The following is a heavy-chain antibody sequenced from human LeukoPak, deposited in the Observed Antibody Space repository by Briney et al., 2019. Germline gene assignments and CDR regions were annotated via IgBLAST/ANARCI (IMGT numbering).Heavy chain of an antibody. J-gene: IGHJ4*02. CDR2: ISSGSSFI. CDR1: GFTFSTYS. CDR3: ARESSGYFY. V-gene: IGHV3-21*01. D-gene: IGHD3-22*01. Sequence: PGGSLRLSCAPSGFTFSTYSMNWVRQAPGKGLEWVSSISSGSSFIYYADSVKGRFTISRDNAKNSLFLQMNSLRAEDTAVYYCARESSGYFYWGQGTLVTVSS.